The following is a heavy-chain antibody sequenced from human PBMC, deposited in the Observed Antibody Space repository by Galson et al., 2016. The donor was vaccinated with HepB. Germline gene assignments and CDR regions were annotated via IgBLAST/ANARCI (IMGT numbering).Heavy chain of an antibody. V-gene: IGHV3-23*01. CDR1: GFTFMNYA. Sequence: SLRLSCATSGFTFMNYAFTWVRQAPGKGLEWVSTLSTSGFATYSAAVNGRFTISRDKSKSSVFLQMTSLRAEDPALYFCARTQLAYYFDYWGPGALVSISS. CDR2: LSTSGFAT. D-gene: IGHD1-7*01. CDR3: ARTQLAYYFDY. J-gene: IGHJ4*02.